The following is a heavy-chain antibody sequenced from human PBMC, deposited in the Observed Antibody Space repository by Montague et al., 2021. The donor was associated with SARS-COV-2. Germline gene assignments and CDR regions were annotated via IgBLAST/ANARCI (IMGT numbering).Heavy chain of an antibody. CDR3: ARAHITMIVVVDAFDI. Sequence: TLSLTCTVSGGSISSGGYYWSWIRQHPGKGLEWIGYIYYSGSTYYNPSLKSRVTISVDTSKNQFSLKLSSVTAADTAVYYCARAHITMIVVVDAFDIWGQGTRVTVSS. V-gene: IGHV4-31*03. CDR2: IYYSGST. D-gene: IGHD3-22*01. CDR1: GGSISSGGYY. J-gene: IGHJ3*02.